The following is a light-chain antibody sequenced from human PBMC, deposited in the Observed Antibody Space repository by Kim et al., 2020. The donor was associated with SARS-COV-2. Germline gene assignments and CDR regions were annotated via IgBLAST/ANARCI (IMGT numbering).Light chain of an antibody. CDR1: QSISSY. Sequence: DIQMTQSPSSLSASVGDRVTITCRASQSISSYLNWYQQKPGKAPKLLIYAASSLQSGVPSRFSGSGSGTDFTLTISSLQPEEFATYCGQQSYSTPLTFGGGTMLE. J-gene: IGKJ4*01. V-gene: IGKV1-39*01. CDR2: AAS. CDR3: QQSYSTPLT.